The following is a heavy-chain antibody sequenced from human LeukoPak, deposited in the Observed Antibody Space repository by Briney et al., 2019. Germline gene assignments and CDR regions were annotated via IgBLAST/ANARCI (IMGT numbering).Heavy chain of an antibody. D-gene: IGHD3-10*01. CDR3: ARGHYGSDLFDY. J-gene: IGHJ4*02. CDR2: ISSSSSYI. V-gene: IGHV3-21*01. CDR1: GFTFSSYS. Sequence: PGGSLRLSXAASGFTFSSYSMNWVRQAPGKGLEWVSSISSSSSYIYYADSVKGRFTISRDNAKNSLYLQMNSLRAEDTAVYYCARGHYGSDLFDYWGQGTLVTVSS.